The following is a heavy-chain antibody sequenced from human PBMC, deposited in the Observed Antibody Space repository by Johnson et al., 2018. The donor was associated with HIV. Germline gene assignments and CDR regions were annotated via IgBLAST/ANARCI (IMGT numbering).Heavy chain of an antibody. Sequence: MQLVESGGGVVQPGRSLRLSCAASGFTFSSFGMHWVRQAPGKGLEWVGRLKSRADGGTTDYAVPVKDRFTILRDDSKNTLYLQMSSLRTEDAGVYYCTTEGDAFDIWGQGTMVTVSS. CDR2: LKSRADGGTT. CDR3: TTEGDAFDI. V-gene: IGHV3-15*01. CDR1: GFTFSSFG. J-gene: IGHJ3*02.